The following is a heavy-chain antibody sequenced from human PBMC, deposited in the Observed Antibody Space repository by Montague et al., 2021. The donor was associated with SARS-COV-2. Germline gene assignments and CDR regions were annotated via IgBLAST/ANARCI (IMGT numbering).Heavy chain of an antibody. J-gene: IGHJ4*02. D-gene: IGHD6-13*01. CDR2: ISSGGATI. Sequence: YLRLSCAASGFTFSDYYMSWFRQAPGKGLEWLSYISSGGATIFYADSVKGRLTISGDNAENSLYLQVNSLRGEDTAVYYCARVPSSSWYFEYWGQGTLVTVSS. V-gene: IGHV3-11*01. CDR3: ARVPSSSWYFEY. CDR1: GFTFSDYY.